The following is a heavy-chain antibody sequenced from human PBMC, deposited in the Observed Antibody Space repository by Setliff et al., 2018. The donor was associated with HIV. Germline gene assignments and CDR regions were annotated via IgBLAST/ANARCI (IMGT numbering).Heavy chain of an antibody. D-gene: IGHD2-2*03. CDR2: ISYSGTT. J-gene: IGHJ4*02. CDR1: GGSISHYY. V-gene: IGHV4-59*12. Sequence: PSETLSLTCTVSGGSISHYYWNWIRQSPGKGLEWIGFISYSGTTNYNPSLESRVTISIDTSRNQLSLTLSSVTAADTAVYYCARDPSDGYGHFDFWGQGALVTVSS. CDR3: ARDPSDGYGHFDF.